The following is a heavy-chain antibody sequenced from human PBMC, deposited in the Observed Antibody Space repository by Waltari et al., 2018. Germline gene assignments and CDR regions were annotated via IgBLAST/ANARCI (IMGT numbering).Heavy chain of an antibody. D-gene: IGHD6-19*01. Sequence: QVQLVESGGGVVQPGRSLRLSCAASGFSFSNFGMHWVRQSPGKGLEWVAIISFDGSNKYYADSVKGRFTISRDNSKNTLYLQMNSLRADDTAVYYCAKAEQMDSIGWYGVGYYFYALDVWGQGTTV. CDR1: GFSFSNFG. CDR2: ISFDGSNK. J-gene: IGHJ6*02. V-gene: IGHV3-30*18. CDR3: AKAEQMDSIGWYGVGYYFYALDV.